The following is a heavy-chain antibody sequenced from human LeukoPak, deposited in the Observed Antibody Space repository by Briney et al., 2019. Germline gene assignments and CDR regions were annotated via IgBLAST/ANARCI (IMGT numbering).Heavy chain of an antibody. CDR2: AYYGGST. CDR1: GGSVSSFY. CDR3: ASGKWIVGYFHH. J-gene: IGHJ1*01. Sequence: PSETLSLTCTVSGGSVSSFYWSWLRQPPGKELEWIGFAYYGGSTNYNPSLKSRVTISVDTSKNQFSLKLSSVTAADTAVYYCASGKWIVGYFHHWGQGTLVTVSS. D-gene: IGHD2-15*01. V-gene: IGHV4-59*02.